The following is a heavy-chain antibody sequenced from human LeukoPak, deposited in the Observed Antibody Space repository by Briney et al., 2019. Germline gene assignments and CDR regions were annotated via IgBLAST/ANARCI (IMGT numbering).Heavy chain of an antibody. CDR1: GYWFTSYR. D-gene: IGHD1-26*01. J-gene: IGHJ4*02. CDR2: IYPGDSDT. CDR3: ARHLRVGRIAPFDF. V-gene: IGHV5-51*01. Sequence: GESLKISCEGSGYWFTSYRIGWVRQMPGKGLEWMGVIYPGDSDTIYSPSFQGQDTISVDKSMRTAYLQWSSLKASDTAIYYCARHLRVGRIAPFDFWGQGTLVTVSS.